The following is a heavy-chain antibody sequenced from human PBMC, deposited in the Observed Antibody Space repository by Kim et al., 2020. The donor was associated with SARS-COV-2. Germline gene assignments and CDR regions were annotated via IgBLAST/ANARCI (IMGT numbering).Heavy chain of an antibody. Sequence: SGDSTWHADSVKGRFTISRDNSKNTLYLQMNSLRAEDTAVYYCANLQFDYWGQGILVTVSS. CDR2: SGDST. V-gene: IGHV3-23*01. J-gene: IGHJ4*02. CDR3: ANLQFDY.